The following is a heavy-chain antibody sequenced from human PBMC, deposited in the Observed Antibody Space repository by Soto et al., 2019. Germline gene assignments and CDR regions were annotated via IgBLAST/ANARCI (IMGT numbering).Heavy chain of an antibody. J-gene: IGHJ4*02. CDR2: INTDGSVT. D-gene: IGHD1-26*01. V-gene: IGHV3-74*01. CDR3: ARQTGLGATNY. CDR1: GFTVNNFW. Sequence: GALRLGCAGSGFTVNNFWMHWVRQAPGKGLVWVARINTDGSVTSHADSVKGRFTISRDNAKSTLYLQMNSLRAEDSAMYYCARQTGLGATNYWGRGTLVTVSS.